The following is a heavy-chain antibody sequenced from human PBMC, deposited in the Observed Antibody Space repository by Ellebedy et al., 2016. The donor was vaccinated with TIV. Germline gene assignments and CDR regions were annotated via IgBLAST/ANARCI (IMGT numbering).Heavy chain of an antibody. Sequence: GESLKISXVASGFTFGSYTMSWVRQAPGKGLEWVSGISGSGDNTYYADSVKGRFTISRDNSKNTVYLQVNSLRVEDTAVYYCAKHGRGTKASDHVASGLDVWGQGTTVTVSS. J-gene: IGHJ6*02. CDR3: AKHGRGTKASDHVASGLDV. CDR2: ISGSGDNT. CDR1: GFTFGSYT. D-gene: IGHD2-21*01. V-gene: IGHV3-23*01.